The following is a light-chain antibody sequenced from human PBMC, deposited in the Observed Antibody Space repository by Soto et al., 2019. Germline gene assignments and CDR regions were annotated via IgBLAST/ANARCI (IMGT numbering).Light chain of an antibody. CDR1: QRISSN. V-gene: IGKV3-15*01. CDR2: DAS. CDR3: QQYKNWLALT. J-gene: IGKJ4*01. Sequence: EIVMTQSPATLSVSPGERATLSCRASQRISSNLAWYQHKPGQAPRLLIYDASTRATGIPARFSGSGSGTEFTLTISCLQSEDSAVYYCQQYKNWLALTFGGGTKVEIK.